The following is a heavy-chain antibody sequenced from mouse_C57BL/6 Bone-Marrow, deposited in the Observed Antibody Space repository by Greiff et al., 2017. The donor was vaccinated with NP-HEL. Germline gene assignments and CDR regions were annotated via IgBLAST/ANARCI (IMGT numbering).Heavy chain of an antibody. Sequence: EVQRVESGGDLVKPGGSLKLSCAASGFTFSSYGMSWVRQTPDKRLEWVATISSGGSYTYYPDSVKGRFTISRDNAKNTLYLQMSSLKSEDTAMYYCASPDGYTWYFDVWGTGTTVTVSS. CDR1: GFTFSSYG. J-gene: IGHJ1*03. CDR2: ISSGGSYT. CDR3: ASPDGYTWYFDV. D-gene: IGHD2-3*01. V-gene: IGHV5-6*01.